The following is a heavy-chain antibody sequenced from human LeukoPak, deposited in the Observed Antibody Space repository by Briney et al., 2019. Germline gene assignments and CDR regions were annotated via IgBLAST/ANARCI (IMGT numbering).Heavy chain of an antibody. CDR1: GGSISSSSYY. D-gene: IGHD3-10*01. CDR3: ARLGITKVRGVIPFDY. Sequence: SETLSLTCTVSGGSISSSSYYWGWIRQPPGKGLEWIGSIYYSGSTYYNPSLKSRVTISVDTSKNQFSLKLSSVTAADTAVYYCARLGITKVRGVIPFDYWGQGTLVTVSS. V-gene: IGHV4-39*07. J-gene: IGHJ4*02. CDR2: IYYSGST.